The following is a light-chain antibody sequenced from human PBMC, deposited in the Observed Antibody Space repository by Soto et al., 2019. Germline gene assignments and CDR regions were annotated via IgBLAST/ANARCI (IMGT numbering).Light chain of an antibody. CDR3: QQYGSSPWT. V-gene: IGKV3-20*01. CDR1: QSVSSSY. CDR2: GAS. J-gene: IGKJ1*01. Sequence: DNVFTQSPSTLSLSPGERATLSCRTSQSVSSSYLAWYQQKPGQAPRLLIYGASSRATGIPDRFSGSGSGTDFTLTISRLEPEDFAVYYCQQYGSSPWTFGQGTKVDIK.